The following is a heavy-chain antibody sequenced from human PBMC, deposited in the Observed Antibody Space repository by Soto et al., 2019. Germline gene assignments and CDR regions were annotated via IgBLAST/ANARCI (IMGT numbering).Heavy chain of an antibody. D-gene: IGHD2-15*01. CDR3: ARGARYCSGGSCRRFDY. CDR1: GGSFSGYY. CDR2: INHSGST. J-gene: IGHJ4*02. Sequence: QVQLQQWGAGLLKPSETLSLTCAVYGGSFSGYYWSWIRQPPGKGLEWIGEINHSGSTNYNPSLKSRVTISVDTSKNQFSRKLSSVTAADTAVYYGARGARYCSGGSCRRFDYWGQGTLVTVSS. V-gene: IGHV4-34*01.